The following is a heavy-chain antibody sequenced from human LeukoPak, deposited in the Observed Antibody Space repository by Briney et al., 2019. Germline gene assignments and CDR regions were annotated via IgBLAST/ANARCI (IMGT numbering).Heavy chain of an antibody. CDR3: ARGKSHMDV. V-gene: IGHV1-69*04. Sequence: SVKVSCKASGGTFSSYAISWVRQAPGQGPEWMGRIIPILGIANYAQKFQGRVTMTTDTSTSTAYMELRSLRSDDTAVYYCARGKSHMDVWDQGTTVTVSS. CDR2: IIPILGIA. CDR1: GGTFSSYA. J-gene: IGHJ6*02.